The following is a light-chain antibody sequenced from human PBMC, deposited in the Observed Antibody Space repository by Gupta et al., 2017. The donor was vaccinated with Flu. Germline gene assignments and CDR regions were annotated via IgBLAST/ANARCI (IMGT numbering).Light chain of an antibody. CDR3: AAWHDSRSGYV. CDR2: SDN. CDR1: RADIGSKN. V-gene: IGLV1-44*01. J-gene: IGLJ1*01. Sequence: RVTISCSGSRADIGSKNVGWCQQHPGATPTLLMYSDNRRRSGVPDRFSGSKYGTSASLTISGLQAEDEADYYCAAWHDSRSGYVFGTGTKVTVL.